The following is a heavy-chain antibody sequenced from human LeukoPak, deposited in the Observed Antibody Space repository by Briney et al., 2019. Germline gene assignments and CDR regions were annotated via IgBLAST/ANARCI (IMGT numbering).Heavy chain of an antibody. Sequence: SETLSLTCTVSGGSISSSSYYWGWIRQPPGKGLEWIGSIYYSGSTYYNPSLKSRVTISVDRSKNQFSLKLSSVTAADTAVYYCARGRYCSSTSCHSLQHWGQGTLVTVSS. D-gene: IGHD2-2*01. CDR2: IYYSGST. V-gene: IGHV4-39*07. J-gene: IGHJ1*01. CDR3: ARGRYCSSTSCHSLQH. CDR1: GGSISSSSYY.